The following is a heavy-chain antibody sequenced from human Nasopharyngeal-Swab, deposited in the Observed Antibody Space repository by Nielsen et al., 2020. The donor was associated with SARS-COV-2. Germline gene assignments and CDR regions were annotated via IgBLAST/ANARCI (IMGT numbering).Heavy chain of an antibody. J-gene: IGHJ4*02. CDR1: GGSISSYY. Sequence: SETLSLTCTVSGGSISSYYWSWIRQPAGKGLEWIGRIYTSGSTHYNPSLKSRVTMSVDTSKNQFSLKLSSVTAADTAVYYCARESLHYYGSGSYYNVLDYWGQGTLVTVSS. CDR3: ARESLHYYGSGSYYNVLDY. D-gene: IGHD3-10*01. CDR2: IYTSGST. V-gene: IGHV4-4*07.